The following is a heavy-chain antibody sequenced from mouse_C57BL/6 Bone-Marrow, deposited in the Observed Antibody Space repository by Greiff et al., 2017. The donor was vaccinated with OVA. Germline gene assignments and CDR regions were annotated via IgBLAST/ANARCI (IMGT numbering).Heavy chain of an antibody. CDR1: GYAFTTYL. CDR2: INPGSGGT. CDR3: ARDTTVAVDY. Sequence: QVKLQPSGAELVRPGTSVKVSCKASGYAFTTYLIAWVKQRPGQGLEWIGVINPGSGGTNYNEKVKGKATLTADKSSSTAYMQLSSLTSEDAAVYFCARDTTVAVDYWGQGTTLTVSS. V-gene: IGHV1-54*01. J-gene: IGHJ2*01. D-gene: IGHD1-1*01.